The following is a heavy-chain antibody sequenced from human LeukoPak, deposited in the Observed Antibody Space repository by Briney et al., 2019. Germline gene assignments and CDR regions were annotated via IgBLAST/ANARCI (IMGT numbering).Heavy chain of an antibody. CDR3: ARRMGGAALVYFDY. CDR1: GASISSYY. D-gene: IGHD3-16*01. V-gene: IGHV4-59*13. CDR2: IYYSGST. J-gene: IGHJ4*02. Sequence: SETLSLTCAVSGASISSYYWSWIRQPPGKGLEWIGYIYYSGSTNYNPSLKGRVTISVDTFKNQFSLKLSSVTAADTAVYYCARRMGGAALVYFDYWGQGTLVTVSS.